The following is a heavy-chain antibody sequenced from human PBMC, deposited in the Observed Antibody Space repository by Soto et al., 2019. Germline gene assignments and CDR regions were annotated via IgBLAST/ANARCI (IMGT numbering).Heavy chain of an antibody. CDR2: ISYSGST. Sequence: QVQLQESGPGLVKPSQTLSLTCTVSGVSISSPDSFWSWIRQSPGEDLEWIGFISYSGSTSYDPSLKSRVAISLDTSKNQFSLEVTSVPAADTAIYYCAIMTSVNSYYFDYWGQGTLVTVSS. CDR3: AIMTSVNSYYFDY. CDR1: GVSISSPDSF. V-gene: IGHV4-30-4*01. J-gene: IGHJ4*02. D-gene: IGHD4-17*01.